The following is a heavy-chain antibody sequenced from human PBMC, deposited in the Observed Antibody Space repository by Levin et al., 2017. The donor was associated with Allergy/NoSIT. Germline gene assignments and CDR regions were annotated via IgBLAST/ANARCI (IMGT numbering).Heavy chain of an antibody. J-gene: IGHJ4*02. Sequence: PGGSLRLSCAASGFTFSNAWMSWVRQAPGKGLEWVGRIKSKTDGGTTDYAAPVKGRFTISRDDSKNTLYLQMNSLKTEDTAVYYCTTGGSGWYREFDYWGQGTLVTVSS. V-gene: IGHV3-15*01. CDR1: GFTFSNAW. CDR3: TTGGSGWYREFDY. D-gene: IGHD6-19*01. CDR2: IKSKTDGGTT.